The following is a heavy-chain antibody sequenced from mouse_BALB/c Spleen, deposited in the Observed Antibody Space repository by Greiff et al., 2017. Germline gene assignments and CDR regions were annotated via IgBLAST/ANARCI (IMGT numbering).Heavy chain of an antibody. D-gene: IGHD2-4*01. CDR2: IYPGNVNT. J-gene: IGHJ3*01. V-gene: IGHV1S56*01. CDR3: ARGGTNDYGGGFSWFAY. Sequence: QVQLQQSGPELVKPGASVRISCKASGYTFTSYYIHWVKQRPGQGLEWIGWIYPGNVNTKYNEKFKGKATLTADTSSSTAYMQLSSLTSEDSAVYFCARGGTNDYGGGFSWFAYWGQGTLVTVSA. CDR1: GYTFTSYY.